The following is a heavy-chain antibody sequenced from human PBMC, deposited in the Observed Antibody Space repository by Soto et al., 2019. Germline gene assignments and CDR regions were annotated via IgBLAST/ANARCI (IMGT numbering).Heavy chain of an antibody. D-gene: IGHD3-22*01. V-gene: IGHV1-69*01. Sequence: QVQLVQSGADVKKPGSSVKVSCKASGGTFSSYAISWVRQAPGQGLEWVGGIIPRFGTANNAQKFQGRVTITEDESTSTAYMELSSMRSEDTAMYYCAKVKYDSSGYYRNFDYWGQGTLVTVSS. CDR1: GGTFSSYA. J-gene: IGHJ4*02. CDR2: IIPRFGTA. CDR3: AKVKYDSSGYYRNFDY.